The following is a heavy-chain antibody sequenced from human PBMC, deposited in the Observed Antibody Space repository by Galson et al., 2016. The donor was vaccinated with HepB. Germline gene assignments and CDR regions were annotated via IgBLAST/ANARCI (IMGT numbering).Heavy chain of an antibody. J-gene: IGHJ6*04. D-gene: IGHD2-15*01. CDR2: IYYSGST. Sequence: SWVRHAPGKGLEWIGYIYYSGSTYYNSSLKSRVTISVDTSKNQFSLKLSSVTAADTAVYYCARGGKYFSGGNCYYYFYYGMDVWGKGTTVTVSS. V-gene: IGHV4-30-4*08. CDR3: ARGGKYFSGGNCYYYFYYGMDV.